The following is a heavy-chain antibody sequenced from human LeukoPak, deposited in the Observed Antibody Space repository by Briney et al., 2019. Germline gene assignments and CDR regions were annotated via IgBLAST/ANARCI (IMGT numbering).Heavy chain of an antibody. CDR2: IYYSGST. CDR1: GGSISSYY. J-gene: IGHJ5*02. D-gene: IGHD6-13*01. Sequence: ASETLSLTCTVSGGSISSYYWSWIRQPPGKGLEWIGYIYYSGSTNYNPSLKGRVTISVDTSKNQFSLKLSSVTAADTAVYYCASIAAAGTWVWFDPWGQGTLVTVSS. V-gene: IGHV4-59*08. CDR3: ASIAAAGTWVWFDP.